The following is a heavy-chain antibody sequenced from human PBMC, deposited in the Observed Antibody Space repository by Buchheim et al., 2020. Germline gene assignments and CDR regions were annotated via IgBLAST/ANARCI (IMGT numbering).Heavy chain of an antibody. V-gene: IGHV3-30*18. J-gene: IGHJ6*04. Sequence: QVQLVESGGGAVQPGRSLRLSCAASGFTFSSYGMHWVRQAPGKGLEWVAVISYDGDDEYYVDSVKGRFTISRDNSRRTVYLQRNSLRPEDTADYYCAKDRYRRSALVNMDVGDKGT. CDR2: ISYDGDDE. CDR1: GFTFSSYG. CDR3: AKDRYRRSALVNMDV. D-gene: IGHD6-13*01.